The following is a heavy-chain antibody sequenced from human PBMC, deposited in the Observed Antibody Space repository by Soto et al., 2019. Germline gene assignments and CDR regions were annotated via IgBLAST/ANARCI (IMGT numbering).Heavy chain of an antibody. CDR3: ARYDSSGYYDGGGFDY. Sequence: EVQLLESGGGLVQPGGSLRLSCAASGFTFSSYAMSWVRQAPGKGLEWVSAISGSGGSTYYADSVKGRFTISRDNSKNSLYLQMNSLRAEDTAVYYCARYDSSGYYDGGGFDYWGQGTLVTVSS. CDR1: GFTFSSYA. D-gene: IGHD3-22*01. J-gene: IGHJ4*02. V-gene: IGHV3-23*01. CDR2: ISGSGGST.